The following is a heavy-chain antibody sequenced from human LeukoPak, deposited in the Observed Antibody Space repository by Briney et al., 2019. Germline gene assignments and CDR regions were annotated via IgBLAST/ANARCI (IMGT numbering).Heavy chain of an antibody. CDR3: ARVAFGLYVMDV. D-gene: IGHD3/OR15-3a*01. CDR2: ISSDSRYI. J-gene: IGHJ6*02. CDR1: GFTFSSYA. V-gene: IGHV3-21*03. Sequence: PGGSLRLSCAASGFTFSSYAMSWVRQAPGKGLEWVSSISSDSRYIFYADSLKGRFTMSRDNARNSLYLQMISLRGEDTAVYYCARVAFGLYVMDVWGQGTTVTVS.